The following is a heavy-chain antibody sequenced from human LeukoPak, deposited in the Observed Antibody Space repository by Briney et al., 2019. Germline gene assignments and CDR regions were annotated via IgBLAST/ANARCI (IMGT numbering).Heavy chain of an antibody. CDR2: INHSGST. Sequence: PSETLSLTCAVYGGSFSGYYWSWIRQPPGKGLEWIGEINHSGSTNYNPSLKSRVTISVDASKNQFSLKLSSVTAADTAVYYCARVRGIAAAGRRCWFDPWGQGTLVTVSS. CDR3: ARVRGIAAAGRRCWFDP. V-gene: IGHV4-34*01. J-gene: IGHJ5*02. CDR1: GGSFSGYY. D-gene: IGHD6-13*01.